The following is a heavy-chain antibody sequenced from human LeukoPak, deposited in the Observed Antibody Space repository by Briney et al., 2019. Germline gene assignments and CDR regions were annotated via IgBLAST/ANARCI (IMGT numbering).Heavy chain of an antibody. CDR3: AKAVSTGWYVGIDY. V-gene: IGHV3-9*01. J-gene: IGHJ4*02. Sequence: GGSLRLSCAASGFSFDDYAMHWVRQAPGKGLEWVSGINWNSDIIYYADSVKGRFIISRDNAKNSLHLQMNSLRPEDTAFYYCAKAVSTGWYVGIDYWGRGALVTVFS. CDR1: GFSFDDYA. D-gene: IGHD6-19*01. CDR2: INWNSDII.